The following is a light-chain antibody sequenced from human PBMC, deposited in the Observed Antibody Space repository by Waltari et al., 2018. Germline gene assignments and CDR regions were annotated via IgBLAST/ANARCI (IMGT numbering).Light chain of an antibody. CDR2: WAS. V-gene: IGKV4-1*01. CDR3: QQYYDTPRT. Sequence: DIVMTQSPASLAVSLGEVATINCRSSQTVLHSSDNNNYLAWYPHKRGKPLKLLIYWASTRASGVPDRFSGSGSGTDFTLTISSLQAEDVAVYYCQQYYDTPRTFGQGTRVEIK. J-gene: IGKJ1*01. CDR1: QTVLHSSDNNNY.